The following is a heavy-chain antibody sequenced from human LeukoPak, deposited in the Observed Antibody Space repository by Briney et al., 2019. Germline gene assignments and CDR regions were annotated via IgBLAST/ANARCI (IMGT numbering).Heavy chain of an antibody. Sequence: SETLSLICDVYGGSFRGYYWRLIRQPPGKGLVLTGDIKHSGGTNHNHSLKRRVTMSVDTSKTKFSLKLSSVTAADTAVYYCARDGDSQRYGSGSRQYYFDYWGQGTLITVAS. CDR3: ARDGDSQRYGSGSRQYYFDY. J-gene: IGHJ4*02. CDR1: GGSFRGYY. D-gene: IGHD3-10*01. V-gene: IGHV4-34*01. CDR2: IKHSGGT.